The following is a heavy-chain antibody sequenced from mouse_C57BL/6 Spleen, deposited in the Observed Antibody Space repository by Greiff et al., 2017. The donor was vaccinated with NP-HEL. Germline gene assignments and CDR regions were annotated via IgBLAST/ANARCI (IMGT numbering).Heavy chain of an antibody. J-gene: IGHJ3*01. CDR2: IDPSDSYT. CDR3: ARDGYPPAY. V-gene: IGHV1-50*01. CDR1: GYTFTSYW. Sequence: VQLQQPGAELVKPGASVKLSCKASGYTFTSYWMQWVKQRPGQGLEWIGEIDPSDSYTNYNQKFKGKATLTVDTSSGTAYMQLSSLTSEDSAVYYCARDGYPPAYWGQGTLVTVSA. D-gene: IGHD2-3*01.